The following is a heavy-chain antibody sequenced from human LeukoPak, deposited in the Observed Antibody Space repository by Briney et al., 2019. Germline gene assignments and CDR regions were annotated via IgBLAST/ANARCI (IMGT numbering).Heavy chain of an antibody. CDR2: ISAYNGNT. J-gene: IGHJ5*02. CDR3: ARDRVRMVRGVIPWFDP. D-gene: IGHD3-10*01. V-gene: IGHV1-18*01. CDR1: GYTFTSYG. Sequence: ASVKVSCKASGYTFTSYGISWVRQAPGQGLEWMGWISAYNGNTNYAQKLQGRVTMTTDTSTSTAYMELRSLRSDDTAVYYCARDRVRMVRGVIPWFDPWGQGTLVTVSS.